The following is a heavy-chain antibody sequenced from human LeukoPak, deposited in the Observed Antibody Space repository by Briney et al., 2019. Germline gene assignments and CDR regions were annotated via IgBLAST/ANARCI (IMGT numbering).Heavy chain of an antibody. Sequence: GGSLRLSCAASGFTFSSYSMNWVRQAPGKGLEWVSSISSSSSYIYYADSVKGRFTISRDNAKNSLYLQMNSLRAEDTAVYYCARDPSPYCSGGTCYPYWGQGTLVTVSS. CDR1: GFTFSSYS. CDR3: ARDPSPYCSGGTCYPY. V-gene: IGHV3-21*01. CDR2: ISSSSSYI. J-gene: IGHJ4*02. D-gene: IGHD2-15*01.